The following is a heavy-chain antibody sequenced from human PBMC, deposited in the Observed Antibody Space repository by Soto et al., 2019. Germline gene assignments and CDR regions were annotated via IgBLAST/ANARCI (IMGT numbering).Heavy chain of an antibody. CDR3: AKTLVPYYFDY. CDR2: ISGSGGST. CDR1: GFTFSSYA. Sequence: GGAVRLSCAASGFTFSSYAMSWVRQAPGKGLEWVSAISGSGGSTYYADSVKGRFTISRDNSKNTLYLQMNSLRAEDTAVYYCAKTLVPYYFDYWGQGTLVTVSS. J-gene: IGHJ4*02. D-gene: IGHD6-6*01. V-gene: IGHV3-23*01.